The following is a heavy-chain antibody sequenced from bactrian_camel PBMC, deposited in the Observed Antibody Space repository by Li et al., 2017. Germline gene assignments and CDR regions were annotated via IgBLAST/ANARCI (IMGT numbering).Heavy chain of an antibody. Sequence: VQLVESGGGSVQAGGSLRLSCRAPGYRYSSYCMGWFRQAPGEEREGIAVFAPDGVATYGDPVMGRFTISQDNAKNTLYLEMNSLKPEDSGMYICVAGKVWCRGSTYNYGGQGTQVTVS. CDR1: GYRYSSYC. CDR2: FAPDGVA. V-gene: IGHV3S59*01. CDR3: VAGKVWCRGSTYNY. J-gene: IGHJ4*01. D-gene: IGHD7*01.